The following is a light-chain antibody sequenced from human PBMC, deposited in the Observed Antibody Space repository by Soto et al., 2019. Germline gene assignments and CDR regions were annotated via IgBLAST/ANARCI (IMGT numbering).Light chain of an antibody. J-gene: IGLJ1*01. Sequence: QSVLTQPASVSGSPELSIAISCTGTSSDVGGYNSVSWYQQHPGKAPKLMIYDVSNRPSGVSNRFSGSKSGNTASLTISGLQAEDEGDYYCSSYTTGGSYVFGTGTKLTVL. CDR2: DVS. V-gene: IGLV2-14*01. CDR3: SSYTTGGSYV. CDR1: SSDVGGYNS.